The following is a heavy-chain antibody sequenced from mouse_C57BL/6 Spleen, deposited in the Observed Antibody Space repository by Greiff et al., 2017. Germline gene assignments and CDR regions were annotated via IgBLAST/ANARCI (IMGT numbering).Heavy chain of an antibody. J-gene: IGHJ2*01. V-gene: IGHV1-82*01. CDR1: GYAFSSSW. CDR2: IYPGDGDT. Sequence: QVQLQQSGPELVKPGASVKISCKASGYAFSSSWMNWVKQRPGKGLEWIGRIYPGDGDTTYNGKFKGKATLTADKSSSTAYMQLSSLTSEDSAVYFCARSGDYGSSYGFDYWGQGTTLTVSA. D-gene: IGHD1-1*01. CDR3: ARSGDYGSSYGFDY.